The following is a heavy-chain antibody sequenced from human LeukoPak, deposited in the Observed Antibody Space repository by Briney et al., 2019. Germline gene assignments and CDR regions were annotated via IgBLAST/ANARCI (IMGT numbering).Heavy chain of an antibody. CDR1: GYTFTSYG. CDR3: AIVSAAPVDTADY. J-gene: IGHJ4*02. V-gene: IGHV1-18*01. CDR2: ISVYNGDT. Sequence: ASVKVSCKASGYTFTSYGINWVRQAPGQGLEWLGWISVYNGDTNYAQKFQGRVTMTTDTSTNTASMELRSLTSDDTAVYYCAIVSAAPVDTADYWGQGTLVTVSS. D-gene: IGHD5-18*01.